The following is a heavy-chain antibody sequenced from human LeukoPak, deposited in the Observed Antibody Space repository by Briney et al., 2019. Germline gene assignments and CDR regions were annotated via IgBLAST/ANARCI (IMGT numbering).Heavy chain of an antibody. J-gene: IGHJ6*03. V-gene: IGHV4-61*02. CDR3: ARGGFGVVISPSYYHYYMDV. D-gene: IGHD3-3*01. CDR2: IYTSGST. CDR1: GGSISSGSYY. Sequence: SETLSLTCTVSGGSISSGSYYWSWIRQPAGKGLEWIGRIYTSGSTDYNPSLKSRVTISVDTSKNQFSLKLSSATAADTAVYYCARGGFGVVISPSYYHYYMDVWGKGTTVTVSS.